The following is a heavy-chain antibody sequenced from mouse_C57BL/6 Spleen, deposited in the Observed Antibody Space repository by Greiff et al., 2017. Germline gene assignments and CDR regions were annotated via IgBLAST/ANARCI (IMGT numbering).Heavy chain of an antibody. V-gene: IGHV3-6*01. CDR2: ISYDGSN. CDR3: ARDRDYDYSWFAY. D-gene: IGHD2-4*01. CDR1: GYSITSGYY. Sequence: EVKLVESGPGLVKPSQSLSLTCSVTGYSITSGYYWNWIRQFPGNKLEWMGYISYDGSNNYNPSLKNRISITRDTSKNQFFLKLNSVTTEDTATYYCARDRDYDYSWFAYWGQGTLVTVSA. J-gene: IGHJ3*01.